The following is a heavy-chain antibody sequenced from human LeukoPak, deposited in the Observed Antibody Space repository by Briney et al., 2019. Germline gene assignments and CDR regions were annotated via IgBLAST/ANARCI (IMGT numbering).Heavy chain of an antibody. CDR2: IYYSGST. Sequence: SETLSLTCTVSGGSISSSSYYWGWIRQPPGKGLEWIGSIYYSGSTYYNPSLKSRVTISVDTSKNQFSLKLSSVTAADTAVYYCATTPSENYYFGKYYFDYWGQGTLVTVSS. J-gene: IGHJ4*02. V-gene: IGHV4-39*01. CDR1: GGSISSSSYY. D-gene: IGHD3-10*01. CDR3: ATTPSENYYFGKYYFDY.